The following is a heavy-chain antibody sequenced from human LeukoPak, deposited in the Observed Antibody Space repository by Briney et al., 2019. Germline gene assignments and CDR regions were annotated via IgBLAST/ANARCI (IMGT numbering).Heavy chain of an antibody. CDR2: IFGSAGSP. CDR3: AKAIVGAPDY. J-gene: IGHJ4*02. CDR1: GFTFGSHA. V-gene: IGHV3-23*01. D-gene: IGHD1-26*01. Sequence: GGSLRLSCEASGFTFGSHAMYWVRQAPGKGLEWVAGIFGSAGSPHYADPVKGRFTISRDNSRNTVYLQINSLRAEDTAVYYCAKAIVGAPDYWGQGTLVTVSS.